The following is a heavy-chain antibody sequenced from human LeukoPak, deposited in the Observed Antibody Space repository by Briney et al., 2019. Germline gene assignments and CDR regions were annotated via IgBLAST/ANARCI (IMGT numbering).Heavy chain of an antibody. CDR3: ARDRRGYGSGSYYRIGGQFDP. CDR2: IYYSGST. J-gene: IGHJ5*02. Sequence: SETLSLTCTVSGGSISSYYWSWIRQPPGKGLEWIGYIYYSGSTNYNPSLKSRVAISVDTSKNQFSLKLSSVTAADTAVYYCARDRRGYGSGSYYRIGGQFDPWDQGTLVTVSS. D-gene: IGHD3-10*01. CDR1: GGSISSYY. V-gene: IGHV4-59*01.